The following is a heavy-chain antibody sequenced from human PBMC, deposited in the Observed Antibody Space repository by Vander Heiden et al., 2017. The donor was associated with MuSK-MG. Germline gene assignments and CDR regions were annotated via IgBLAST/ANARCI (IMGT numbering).Heavy chain of an antibody. J-gene: IGHJ4*02. CDR1: GGSISSSSYY. CDR2: IYYSGST. D-gene: IGHD3-16*01. V-gene: IGHV4-39*01. Sequence: QLQLQESAPGLVKPSETLSLTCPVPGGSISSSSYYWGWIRQPPGKGLEWIGSIYYSGSTYYNPSLKSRVTISVDTSKNQFSLKLSSVTAADTAVYFCATVPVEMATRGSPFDYWGQGTLVTVSS. CDR3: ATVPVEMATRGSPFDY.